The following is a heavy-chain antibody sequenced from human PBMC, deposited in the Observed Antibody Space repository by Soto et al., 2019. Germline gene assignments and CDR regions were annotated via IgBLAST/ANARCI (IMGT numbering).Heavy chain of an antibody. CDR1: GGTFSSYA. V-gene: IGHV1-69*01. Sequence: QVQLVQSGAEVKKPGSSVKVSCKASGGTFSSYAISWVRQAPGQGLEWMGGIIPIFGTANYAQKFQGRVTITADESTSTAYMELSSLRSEDTAVYYCARLYCSGGSCYSPYYDGMDVWGQGTTVTVSS. D-gene: IGHD2-15*01. CDR2: IIPIFGTA. CDR3: ARLYCSGGSCYSPYYDGMDV. J-gene: IGHJ6*02.